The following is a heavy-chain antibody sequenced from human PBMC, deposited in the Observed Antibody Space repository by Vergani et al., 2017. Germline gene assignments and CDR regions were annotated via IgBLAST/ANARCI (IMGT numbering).Heavy chain of an antibody. Sequence: QVQLVQSGAEVKKPGASVKVSCKASGYTFTGYYMHWVRQAPGQGLEWMGWINPNSGGTNYAQKFQGRVTMTRDTSISTAYMELSRLRSDDTAVYYCARDLGCSGGSFYDGFDPWGQGTLVTVSS. V-gene: IGHV1-2*02. D-gene: IGHD2-15*01. CDR3: ARDLGCSGGSFYDGFDP. J-gene: IGHJ5*02. CDR2: INPNSGGT. CDR1: GYTFTGYY.